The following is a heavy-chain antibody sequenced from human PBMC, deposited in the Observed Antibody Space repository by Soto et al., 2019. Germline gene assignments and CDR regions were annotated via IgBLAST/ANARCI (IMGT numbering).Heavy chain of an antibody. CDR2: VSDNGGTS. CDR3: FKVPRGPRYYFDY. D-gene: IGHD3-10*01. J-gene: IGHJ4*02. V-gene: IGHV3-64D*08. CDR1: GFTFSNYA. Sequence: PGGSLRLSCSASGFTFSNYAMYWVRQAPGKGLEYVSAVSDNGGTSYYADSVKGRFTISRDNSKNTLYLQMSRLRAEDTAVYYFFKVPRGPRYYFDYWGQGSLVPVSS.